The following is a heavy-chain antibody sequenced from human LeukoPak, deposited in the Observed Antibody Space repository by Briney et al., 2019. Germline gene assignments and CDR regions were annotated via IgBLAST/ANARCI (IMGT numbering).Heavy chain of an antibody. V-gene: IGHV3-30*02. CDR1: GFTFSSYG. CDR3: AKDRLDYGDYGGYFDY. D-gene: IGHD4-17*01. Sequence: GGSLRLSCAASGFTFSSYGMHWVRQAPGKGLEWVAFIRYDGSNKYYADSVKGRFTISRDNSKNTLYLQMNSLRAEDTAVYYCAKDRLDYGDYGGYFDYWGQGTLVTVSS. J-gene: IGHJ4*02. CDR2: IRYDGSNK.